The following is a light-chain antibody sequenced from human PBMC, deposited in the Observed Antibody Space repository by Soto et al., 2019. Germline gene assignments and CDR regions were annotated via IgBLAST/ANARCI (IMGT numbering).Light chain of an antibody. J-gene: IGLJ2*01. CDR2: LNSDGSH. Sequence: QLVLTQSPSASASLGASVKLTCTLSSGHSSYAIAWHQQQPEKGPRYLMKLNSDGSHSKGDGIPDRFSGSSSGAERYLTISSLQSEDEADYYCQTWGTGKGVFGGRTKLTVL. V-gene: IGLV4-69*01. CDR3: QTWGTGKGV. CDR1: SGHSSYA.